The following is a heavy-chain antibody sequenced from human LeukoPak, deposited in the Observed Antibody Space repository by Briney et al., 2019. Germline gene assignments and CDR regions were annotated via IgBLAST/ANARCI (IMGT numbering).Heavy chain of an antibody. CDR3: ARQKWLVTYDY. J-gene: IGHJ4*02. CDR1: VGSFSGYY. D-gene: IGHD6-19*01. CDR2: INHSGST. V-gene: IGHV4-34*01. Sequence: SETLSLTCAVYVGSFSGYYWSWIRQPPGKGLEWIGEINHSGSTNYNPSLKSRVTISVDTSKNQFSLKLSSVTAADTAVYHCARQKWLVTYDYWGQGTLVTVSS.